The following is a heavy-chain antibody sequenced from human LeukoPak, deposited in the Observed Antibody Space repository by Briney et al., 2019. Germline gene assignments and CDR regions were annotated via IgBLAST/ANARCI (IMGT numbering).Heavy chain of an antibody. CDR3: AKDFKVATAYFDY. D-gene: IGHD5-12*01. CDR2: ISYDGSNE. V-gene: IGHV3-30*04. Sequence: GGSLRLSCAASGFTFSSYVMHWVRQAPGKGLEWVAIISYDGSNEYYTDSVKGRFTISRDNSKNTLYLQMNSLRAEDTAVYYCAKDFKVATAYFDYWGQGTLVTVSS. J-gene: IGHJ4*02. CDR1: GFTFSSYV.